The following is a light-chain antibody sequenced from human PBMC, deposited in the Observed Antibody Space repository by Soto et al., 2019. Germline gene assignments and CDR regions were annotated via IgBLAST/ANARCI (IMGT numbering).Light chain of an antibody. CDR1: QSISSW. J-gene: IGKJ1*01. Sequence: DIQMTQSPSTLSASVGDRVTITCRASQSISSWLAWYQQKPGKAPKLLICDASSLESGVPSRFSGSGSGTEFTLTISSLQPDDFATYYCQQYNSYSPETFGQGTKVEIK. V-gene: IGKV1-5*01. CDR2: DAS. CDR3: QQYNSYSPET.